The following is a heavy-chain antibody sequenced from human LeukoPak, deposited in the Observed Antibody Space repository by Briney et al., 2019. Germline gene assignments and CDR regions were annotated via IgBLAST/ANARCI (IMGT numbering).Heavy chain of an antibody. J-gene: IGHJ4*02. CDR2: INPSGTT. CDR3: ARHLRLTRDYSTYTG. V-gene: IGHV4-34*01. CDR1: GGSFSGHY. Sequence: SETLSLTCAVYGGSFSGHYWSWVRQPPGKGLEWIGEINPSGTTNYNPSLKSRVTISVDTSKNQFSLKLSSVTAADTAVYYCARHLRLTRDYSTYTGWGQGTLVAVSS. D-gene: IGHD4-17*01.